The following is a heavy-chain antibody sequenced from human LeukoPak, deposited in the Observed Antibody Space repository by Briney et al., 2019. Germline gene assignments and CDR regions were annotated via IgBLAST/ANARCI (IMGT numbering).Heavy chain of an antibody. CDR2: ISSSFSYI. CDR1: GFTFSTYS. CDR3: ARGTYGDYSFDS. Sequence: PGGSLRLSCAASGFTFSTYSMNWVRQAPGKGLEWVSSISSSFSYIYYAYSVRGRFNISRGNANNSLYLQMNSLRAEDTAVYYCARGTYGDYSFDSWGQGTLVTVSS. J-gene: IGHJ4*02. D-gene: IGHD4-17*01. V-gene: IGHV3-21*01.